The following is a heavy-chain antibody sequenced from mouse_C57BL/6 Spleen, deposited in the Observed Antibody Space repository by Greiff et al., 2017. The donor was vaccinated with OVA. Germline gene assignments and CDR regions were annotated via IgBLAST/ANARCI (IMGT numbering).Heavy chain of an antibody. CDR2: IYPGDGDT. CDR1: GYAFSSYW. J-gene: IGHJ3*01. CDR3: ARSDYYGSSPSHWFAY. V-gene: IGHV1-80*01. Sequence: QVQLQQSGAELVKPGASVKISCKASGYAFSSYWMNWVKQRPGKGLEWIGQIYPGDGDTNYNGKFKGKATLTADKSSSTAYMQLSSLTSEDSAVYFCARSDYYGSSPSHWFAYWGQGTLVTVSA. D-gene: IGHD1-1*01.